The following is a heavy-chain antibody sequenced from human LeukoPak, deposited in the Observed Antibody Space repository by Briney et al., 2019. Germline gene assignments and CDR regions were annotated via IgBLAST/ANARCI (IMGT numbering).Heavy chain of an antibody. Sequence: PGGSLRLSCAASGFTFSSYAMHWVRQAPGKGLEWVAVISYDGSNKYYADSVKGRFTISRDNSKNTLYLQMNSLRAEDTAVYFCAKDVPATYFDYWARGTLATVSS. CDR1: GFTFSSYA. CDR2: ISYDGSNK. V-gene: IGHV3-30-3*01. CDR3: AKDVPATYFDY. J-gene: IGHJ4*02.